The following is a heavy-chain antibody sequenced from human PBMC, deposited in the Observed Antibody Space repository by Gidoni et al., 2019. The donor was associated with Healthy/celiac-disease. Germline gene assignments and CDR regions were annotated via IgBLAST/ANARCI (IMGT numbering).Heavy chain of an antibody. J-gene: IGHJ6*03. CDR2: ISYDGSNK. Sequence: QVQLVESGGGVVQPGRSLRLSCAASGFTFSSSAMPWVRLAPGKGLEWVAVISYDGSNKYYADSVKGRFTISRDNSKNTLYLQMNSLRAEDTAVYYCARGGIAAAGSLPEAPPYYYYYYMDVWGKGTTVTVSS. CDR3: ARGGIAAAGSLPEAPPYYYYYYMDV. CDR1: GFTFSSSA. V-gene: IGHV3-30-3*01. D-gene: IGHD6-13*01.